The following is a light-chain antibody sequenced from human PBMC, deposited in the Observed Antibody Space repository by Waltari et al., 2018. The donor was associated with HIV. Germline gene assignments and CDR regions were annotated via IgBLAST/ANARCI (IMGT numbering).Light chain of an antibody. V-gene: IGLV3-9*01. J-gene: IGLJ2*01. CDR2: RDN. Sequence: SYELAQPLSVSVALGQTARITCGGNSIGSKSVHWYQKRPGQAPVLVIYRDNHRPSGIPERFSGSSSGNTATLTISRAQAGDESDYYWQIWDSSTVVFGGGTKLTVL. CDR1: SIGSKS. CDR3: QIWDSSTVV.